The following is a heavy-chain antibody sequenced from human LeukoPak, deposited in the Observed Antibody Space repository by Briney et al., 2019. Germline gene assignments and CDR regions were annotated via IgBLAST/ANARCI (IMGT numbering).Heavy chain of an antibody. Sequence: PSETLSLTCTVSGGSISSSIYYWGWIRQSPGKGLEWIGRISTSGSTNYNPSLKSRVTMSVDTSKNQFSLKLSSVTAADTAVYYCARDRYHYDSSGYYQLDYWGQGTLVTVSS. CDR3: ARDRYHYDSSGYYQLDY. V-gene: IGHV4-39*07. CDR1: GGSISSSIYY. CDR2: ISTSGST. D-gene: IGHD3-22*01. J-gene: IGHJ4*02.